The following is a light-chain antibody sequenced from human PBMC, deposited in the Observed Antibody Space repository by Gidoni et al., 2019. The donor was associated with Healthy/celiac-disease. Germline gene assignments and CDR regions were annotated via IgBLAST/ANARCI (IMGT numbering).Light chain of an antibody. CDR1: QGISSY. J-gene: IGKJ4*01. V-gene: IGKV1-9*01. CDR3: QQLNSNPLT. Sequence: DIQLTQSPSFLSASVGDRVTITCRASQGISSYLAWYQQKPGKAPKLLIYAASTLQSGVTSRCSGSGSGTEFTLTISSLQHEDVATYYCQQLNSNPLTFGGGTKVESK. CDR2: AAS.